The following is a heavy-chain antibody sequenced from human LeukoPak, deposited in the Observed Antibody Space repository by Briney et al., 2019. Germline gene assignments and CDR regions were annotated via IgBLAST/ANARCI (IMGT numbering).Heavy chain of an antibody. CDR1: GGSISSGSYY. D-gene: IGHD1-1*01. CDR2: IYTSGST. J-gene: IGHJ4*02. Sequence: PSQTLSLTCTVSGGSISSGSYYWSWIRQPAGKGLEWIGRIYTSGSTNYNPSLKSRVTISVDTSKNQFSLKLSSVTAADTAVYYCARTIDPYIFDFWGQGILVTVSS. CDR3: ARTIDPYIFDF. V-gene: IGHV4-61*02.